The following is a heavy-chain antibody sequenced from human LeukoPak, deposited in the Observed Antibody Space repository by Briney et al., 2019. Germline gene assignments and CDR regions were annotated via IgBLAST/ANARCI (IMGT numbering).Heavy chain of an antibody. CDR3: ARDLDY. Sequence: PGRSLRLSCAASGFTFSSYAMHRVRQAPGKGLEWVAVISYDGSNKYYADSVKGRFTISRDNSKNTLYLQMNSLRAEDTAVYYCARDLDYWGQGTLVTVSS. J-gene: IGHJ4*02. CDR2: ISYDGSNK. CDR1: GFTFSSYA. V-gene: IGHV3-30-3*01.